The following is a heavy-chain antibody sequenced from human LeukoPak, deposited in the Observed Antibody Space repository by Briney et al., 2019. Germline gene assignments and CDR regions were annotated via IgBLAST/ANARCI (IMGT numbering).Heavy chain of an antibody. V-gene: IGHV1-69*05. D-gene: IGHD3-3*01. CDR2: IIPIFGTA. J-gene: IGHJ4*02. CDR3: ASPYYDFWSGYGY. Sequence: GASVKVSCKASGGTFSSYAISWVRQAPGQGLEWMGGIIPIFGTANYAQKFQGRATITTDESTSTAYMELSSLRSEDTAVYYCASPYYDFWSGYGYWGQGTLVTVSS. CDR1: GGTFSSYA.